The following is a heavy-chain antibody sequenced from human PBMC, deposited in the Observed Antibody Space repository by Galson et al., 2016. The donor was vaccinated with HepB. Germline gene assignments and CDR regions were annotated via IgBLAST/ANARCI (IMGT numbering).Heavy chain of an antibody. CDR2: ISRSGAAK. CDR3: AKWAGYRSKWFSE. CDR1: GFTLSSYA. V-gene: IGHV3-23*01. J-gene: IGHJ4*02. Sequence: SLRLSCAASGFTLSSYAMSWVRQAPGKGLEWVSSISRSGAAKDYADSVKGRLTISRDNSENTVYLQMNSLRAEDTAVYYCAKWAGYRSKWFSEWGQGTLVPVSS. D-gene: IGHD5-12*01.